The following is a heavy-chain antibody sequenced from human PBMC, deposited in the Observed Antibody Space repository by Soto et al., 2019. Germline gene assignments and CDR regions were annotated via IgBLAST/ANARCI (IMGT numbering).Heavy chain of an antibody. J-gene: IGHJ4*02. V-gene: IGHV3-7*01. CDR1: GFSFSSFW. CDR2: IKEDGREK. CDR3: ARDDGLRTVDY. Sequence: GGSLRLSCVASGFSFSSFWMAWVRQVPGKGLEWVAKIKEDGREKYYVDSAKGRFTISRDNANNLLYLQMNSLRVEDTALFYCARDDGLRTVDYWGEGTLVTVS.